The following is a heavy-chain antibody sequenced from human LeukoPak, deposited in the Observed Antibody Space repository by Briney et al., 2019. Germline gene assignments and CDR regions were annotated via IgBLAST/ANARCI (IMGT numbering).Heavy chain of an antibody. Sequence: SETLSLTCAVYGGSFSGYYWSWIRQPPGKGLEWIGEINHSGSTNYNPSLKSRVTISVDTSKNQFSLKLGSVTAADTAVCYRARATSWIQLWSDAFDIWGQGTMVTASS. D-gene: IGHD5-18*01. CDR2: INHSGST. CDR1: GGSFSGYY. CDR3: ARATSWIQLWSDAFDI. J-gene: IGHJ3*02. V-gene: IGHV4-34*01.